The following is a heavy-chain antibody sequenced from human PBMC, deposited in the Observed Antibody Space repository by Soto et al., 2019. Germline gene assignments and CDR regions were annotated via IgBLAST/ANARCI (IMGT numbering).Heavy chain of an antibody. V-gene: IGHV1-69*01. J-gene: IGHJ5*01. CDR3: ARGVTGGTYDS. CDR1: GGTFRSDA. CDR2: IIPIFGKA. Sequence: QVQLVQSGAEMKKPASSVRVSCKASGGTFRSDAFTWVRQAPGQGLEWVGGIIPIFGKATYAQKFQDRVTFTADESTNTTYMELSSLRSDDTATYYCARGVTGGTYDSWGQGTLVTVSS.